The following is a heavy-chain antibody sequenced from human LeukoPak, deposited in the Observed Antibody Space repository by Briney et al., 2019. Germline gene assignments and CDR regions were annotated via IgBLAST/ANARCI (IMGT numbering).Heavy chain of an antibody. CDR1: GYTFTGYY. D-gene: IGHD1-26*01. CDR2: INPNSGGT. CDR3: ARGTGSYYSAEYFQH. Sequence: GVSVKVSCKASGYTFTGYYMHWVRQAPGQGLEWMGWINPNSGGTNYAQKFQGRVTMTRDTSISTAYMELSRLRSDDTAVYYCARGTGSYYSAEYFQHWGPGTLVTVSS. J-gene: IGHJ1*01. V-gene: IGHV1-2*02.